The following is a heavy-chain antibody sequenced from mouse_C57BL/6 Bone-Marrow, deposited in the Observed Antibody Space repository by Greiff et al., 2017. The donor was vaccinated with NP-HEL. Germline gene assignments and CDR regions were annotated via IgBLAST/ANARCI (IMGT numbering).Heavy chain of an antibody. Sequence: VKLQESGPGLVQPSQSLSITCTVSGFSLTSYGVHWVRQPPGKGLEWLGVIWSGGSTDYNAAFISRLSISKDNSKSQVFFKMNSLQADDTAIYYCAKNDYSNAYAMDYWGQGTSVTVSS. CDR2: IWSGGST. CDR3: AKNDYSNAYAMDY. CDR1: GFSLTSYG. J-gene: IGHJ4*01. D-gene: IGHD2-5*01. V-gene: IGHV2-4*01.